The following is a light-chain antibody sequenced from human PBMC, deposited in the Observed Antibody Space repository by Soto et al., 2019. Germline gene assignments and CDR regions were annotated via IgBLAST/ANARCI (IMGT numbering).Light chain of an antibody. J-gene: IGKJ5*01. V-gene: IGKV3-11*01. CDR3: QHRSIWPVS. CDR2: DAS. CDR1: ESVGSF. Sequence: ETVLTQSPATLSLSPGERATLSCRASESVGSFLAWYRQKPGQAPRLLIFDASNRATGIPVRFSGSGSGTDFTLTISSLEPEDFGVYYCQHRSIWPVSFGQGTRLEIK.